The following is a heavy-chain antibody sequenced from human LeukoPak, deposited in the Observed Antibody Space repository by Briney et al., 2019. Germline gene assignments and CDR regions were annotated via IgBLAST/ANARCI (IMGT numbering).Heavy chain of an antibody. CDR3: AKYTERAFDI. CDR1: GFIFNGYA. V-gene: IGHV3-23*01. CDR2: ISPTGAGT. Sequence: GGSLRLSCAASGFIFNGYAMNWVRQAPGKGLEWVSAISPTGAGTYYADSVKGLFTISRDNSKNTLYLQMNGLRAEDTAVYYCAKYTERAFDIWGQGTMVTVSS. J-gene: IGHJ3*02. D-gene: IGHD2-2*02.